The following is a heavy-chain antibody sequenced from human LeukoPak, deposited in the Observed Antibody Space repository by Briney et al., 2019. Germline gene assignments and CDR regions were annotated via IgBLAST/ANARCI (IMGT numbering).Heavy chain of an antibody. D-gene: IGHD6-19*01. CDR2: ISNNGEDT. CDR1: GFTFITYA. V-gene: IGHV3-64*02. CDR3: VRGGGVVAGTYDY. J-gene: IGHJ4*02. Sequence: AGGSLRLSCVASGFTFITYAFHWVRQAPGKGLEYVSAISNNGEDTYYADSVKGRFTISRDNSKNTLYLQMGSLRAGDMAVYYCVRGGGVVAGTYDYWGQGNLVTVSS.